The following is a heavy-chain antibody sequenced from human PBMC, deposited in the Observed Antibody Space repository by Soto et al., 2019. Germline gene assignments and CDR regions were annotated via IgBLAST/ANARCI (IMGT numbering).Heavy chain of an antibody. D-gene: IGHD1-26*01. CDR2: VYYSGTT. CDR1: GGSIRRGSYY. J-gene: IGHJ3*02. V-gene: IGHV4-31*03. Sequence: QVQLQESGPGLVKPSQTLSLTCTVSGGSIRRGSYYWSWIRQHPGKGLEWIGYVYYSGTTHYNPSLKSRVTISVDTSKNQLSQSLPSVSSANTAVYYCTRGDTNSYFDIWGQGTMVSGSS. CDR3: TRGDTNSYFDI.